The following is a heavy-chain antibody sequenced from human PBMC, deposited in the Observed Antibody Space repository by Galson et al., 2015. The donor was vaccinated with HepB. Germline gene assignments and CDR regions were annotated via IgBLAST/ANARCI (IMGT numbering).Heavy chain of an antibody. Sequence: TLSLTCTVSGGSISSGGYYWSWIRQHPGKGLEWIGYIYYSGSTYYNPSLKSRVTISVDTSKNQFSLKLSSVTAADTAVYYSARVGGERLSSGGYNYYYYGMDVWGQGTTVTVSS. J-gene: IGHJ6*02. CDR2: IYYSGST. D-gene: IGHD3-16*01. CDR1: GGSISSGGYY. CDR3: ARVGGERLSSGGYNYYYYGMDV. V-gene: IGHV4-31*03.